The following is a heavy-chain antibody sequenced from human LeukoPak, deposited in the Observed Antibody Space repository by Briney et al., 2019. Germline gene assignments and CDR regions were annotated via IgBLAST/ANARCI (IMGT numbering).Heavy chain of an antibody. CDR2: IYHSGST. D-gene: IGHD3-22*01. Sequence: SETLSLTCAVSGGSISSGGYSWSWIRQPPGKGLEWIGYIYHSGSTYYNPSLKSRVTISVDRSKNQFSLKLSSVTAADTAVYYCARASYYYDSSGYYAPAHFDYWGQGTLVTVSS. CDR3: ARASYYYDSSGYYAPAHFDY. V-gene: IGHV4-30-2*01. CDR1: GGSISSGGYS. J-gene: IGHJ4*02.